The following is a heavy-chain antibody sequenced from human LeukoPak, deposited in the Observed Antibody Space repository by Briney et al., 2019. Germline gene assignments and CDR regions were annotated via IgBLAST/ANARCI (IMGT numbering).Heavy chain of an antibody. D-gene: IGHD5-12*01. CDR2: ISWNRGSI. Sequence: GGSLRLSCAASGFTFEDYAMHWVRQAPGKGLEWVAGISWNRGSIGYGDSVKGRFTISRDNAKNSLVLQVNSLRAEGTALYYCAKGRRSGYDLGAFDYWGQGTLVTVSS. V-gene: IGHV3-9*01. CDR1: GFTFEDYA. J-gene: IGHJ4*02. CDR3: AKGRRSGYDLGAFDY.